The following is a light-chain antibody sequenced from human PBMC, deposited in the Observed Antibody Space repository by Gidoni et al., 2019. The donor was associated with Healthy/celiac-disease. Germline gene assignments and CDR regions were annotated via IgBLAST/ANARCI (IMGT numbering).Light chain of an antibody. CDR1: QSVSSY. V-gene: IGKV3-11*01. J-gene: IGKJ4*01. CDR3: QQRSNWP. CDR2: DAS. Sequence: EIVLTQSPATLSLSPGERATLSCRASQSVSSYLAWYQQKPCKAPRLLIYDASNRATGIPARFSGSGSGTDFTLTISSLEPEAFAVYYCQQRSNWPLXGXTKVEI.